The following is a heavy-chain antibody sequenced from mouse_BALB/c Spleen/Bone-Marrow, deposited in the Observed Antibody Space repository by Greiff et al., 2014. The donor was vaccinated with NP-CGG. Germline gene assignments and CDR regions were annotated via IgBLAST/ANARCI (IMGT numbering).Heavy chain of an antibody. Sequence: QVQLKESGPGLAAPSQSLSITCTASGFSLTSYGVHWVRQPPGKGLGWLGVIWADESTNYNSALMSRLSIRKDNSKSQVFLKMNSLQTDDTAMYYCARITTATGAMDYWGQGTSVTVSS. V-gene: IGHV2-9*02. D-gene: IGHD1-2*01. CDR3: ARITTATGAMDY. J-gene: IGHJ4*01. CDR1: GFSLTSYG. CDR2: IWADEST.